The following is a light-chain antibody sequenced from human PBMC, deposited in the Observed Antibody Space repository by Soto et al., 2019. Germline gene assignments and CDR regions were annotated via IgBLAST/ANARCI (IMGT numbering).Light chain of an antibody. CDR3: QHYNNLPLT. Sequence: EIVMTQSPATLSVSPGERATLSCRARQSVSSNLAWYQQIPGQAPRLLIYAVSIRATGIPARFSGSGSGTEFTLTISSLQSEDFAVYYCQHYNNLPLTFGGGTKVDIK. CDR2: AVS. J-gene: IGKJ4*01. CDR1: QSVSSN. V-gene: IGKV3-15*01.